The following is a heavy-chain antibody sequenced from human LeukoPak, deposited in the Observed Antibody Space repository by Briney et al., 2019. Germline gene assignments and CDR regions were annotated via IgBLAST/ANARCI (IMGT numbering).Heavy chain of an antibody. V-gene: IGHV3-23*01. J-gene: IGHJ4*02. CDR2: ISGSGVNT. Sequence: GGSLRLSRAASGFTFSNYAMSWVRQAPGEGLQWVSTISGSGVNTYYADAVKGRFTISSDSSKSTLYLQMNSLKDEDTAVYYCAKVPHPDYFFDYWGQGTLVTVSS. CDR1: GFTFSNYA. CDR3: AKVPHPDYFFDY.